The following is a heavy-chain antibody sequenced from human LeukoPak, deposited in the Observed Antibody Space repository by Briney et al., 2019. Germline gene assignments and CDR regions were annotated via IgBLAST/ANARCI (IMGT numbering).Heavy chain of an antibody. J-gene: IGHJ4*02. CDR1: GFTFSSYA. CDR2: IRYDGSNK. V-gene: IGHV3-30*02. CDR3: ARILDSAWGELGY. D-gene: IGHD6-19*01. Sequence: GWSLRLSCAASGFTFSSYAMHWVRQAPGKGLEWVTFIRYDGSNKYYADSVKGRFTISRDNSKNTLYLQMNSLRAEDTAVYYCARILDSAWGELGYWGQGTLVTVSS.